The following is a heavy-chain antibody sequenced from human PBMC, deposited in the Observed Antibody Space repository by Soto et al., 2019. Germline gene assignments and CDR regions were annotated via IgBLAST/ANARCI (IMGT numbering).Heavy chain of an antibody. CDR2: ISYDGTTK. D-gene: IGHD2-2*01. Sequence: QVQLVESGGGVVQPGRSLRLSCAASGFTFGTYGMHWVRQAPGKGLEWVAVISYDGTTKYSADSMKGRFTISRDNSRNTLYLQMNSLRPEDTSVYYCLKVGLAGLCSSASCYASYFDYWGQGALVTVSS. CDR1: GFTFGTYG. CDR3: LKVGLAGLCSSASCYASYFDY. J-gene: IGHJ4*02. V-gene: IGHV3-30*18.